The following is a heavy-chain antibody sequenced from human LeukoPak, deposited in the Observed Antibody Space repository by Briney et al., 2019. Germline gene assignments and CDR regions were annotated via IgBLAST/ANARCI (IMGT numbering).Heavy chain of an antibody. CDR2: ISWNSGSI. Sequence: PGRSLRLSCAASGFTFDDYAMHWVRQAPGKGLEWVSGISWNSGSIGYADSVKGRFTISRDNAKNSLYLQMNSLRAEDTALYYCAKDGRRYSSSWYWFDPWGQGTLVTVSS. D-gene: IGHD6-13*01. V-gene: IGHV3-9*01. J-gene: IGHJ5*02. CDR1: GFTFDDYA. CDR3: AKDGRRYSSSWYWFDP.